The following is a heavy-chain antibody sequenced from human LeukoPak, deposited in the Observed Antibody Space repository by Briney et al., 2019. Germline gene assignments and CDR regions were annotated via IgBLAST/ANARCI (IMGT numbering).Heavy chain of an antibody. CDR3: ARGKVGSWYKTFSFDY. CDR1: GGSISSGGYS. V-gene: IGHV4-31*11. Sequence: PSQTLSLTCAVSGGSISSGGYSWSWIRQHPGKGLEWIGYIYYSGSTYYNPSLKSRVTISVDTSKNQFSLKLSSVTAADTAVYYCARGKVGSWYKTFSFDYWGQGTLVTVSS. D-gene: IGHD6-13*01. J-gene: IGHJ4*02. CDR2: IYYSGST.